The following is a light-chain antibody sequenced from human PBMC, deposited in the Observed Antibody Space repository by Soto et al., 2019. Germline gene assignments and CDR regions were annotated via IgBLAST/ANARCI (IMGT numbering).Light chain of an antibody. CDR1: QSVRSSY. J-gene: IGKJ4*01. CDR3: QQYGSSLNT. CDR2: GAS. Sequence: EIVLTQSPGTLSLSPGERATLSCRASQSVRSSYLAWYQQKPGQAPRLLIYGASSRATGIPDRFSGSGSGTDFTLTISRLEPEDFAVYYCQQYGSSLNTFGGGTKVEIK. V-gene: IGKV3-20*01.